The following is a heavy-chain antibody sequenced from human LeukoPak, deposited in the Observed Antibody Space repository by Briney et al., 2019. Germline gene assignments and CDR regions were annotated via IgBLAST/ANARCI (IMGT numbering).Heavy chain of an antibody. Sequence: PGGSLRLSCAASGFTFTSYWMHWVRQPPGKGLVWVSRINSDGSNTYYADSVKGRFTISRDNAKNTLYLQMNSLRAEDTAVYYCARPYAGSSHFDYWGQGTLVTVSS. CDR3: ARPYAGSSHFDY. CDR2: INSDGSNT. CDR1: GFTFTSYW. D-gene: IGHD4-23*01. J-gene: IGHJ4*02. V-gene: IGHV3-74*01.